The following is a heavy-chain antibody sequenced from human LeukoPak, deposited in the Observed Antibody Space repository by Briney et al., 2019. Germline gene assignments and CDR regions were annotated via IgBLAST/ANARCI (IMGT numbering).Heavy chain of an antibody. D-gene: IGHD3-22*01. J-gene: IGHJ4*02. Sequence: GGSLRLSCAASGFTFSSYSMNWVRQAPGKGLEWVSYISSSSSAIYYADSVKGRFTISRDNSKNTLYLQMNSLRAEDTAVYYCAREGSRYYYDSSGYNMEFDYWGQGTLVTVSS. CDR3: AREGSRYYYDSSGYNMEFDY. CDR2: ISSSSSAI. V-gene: IGHV3-48*01. CDR1: GFTFSSYS.